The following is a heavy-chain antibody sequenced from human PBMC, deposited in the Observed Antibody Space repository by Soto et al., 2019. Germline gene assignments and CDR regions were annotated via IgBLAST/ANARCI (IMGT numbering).Heavy chain of an antibody. D-gene: IGHD3-10*01. CDR3: ARIQSGITMVRGVITNYYYGMDV. Sequence: SGPTLVNPTETLTLTCTVSGFSLSNARMGVSWIRQPPGKALEWLAHIFSNDEKSYSTSLKSRLTISKDTSKSQVVLTMTNMDPVEKATYYCARIQSGITMVRGVITNYYYGMDVWGQGTTVTVSS. V-gene: IGHV2-26*01. CDR1: GFSLSNARMG. J-gene: IGHJ6*02. CDR2: IFSNDEK.